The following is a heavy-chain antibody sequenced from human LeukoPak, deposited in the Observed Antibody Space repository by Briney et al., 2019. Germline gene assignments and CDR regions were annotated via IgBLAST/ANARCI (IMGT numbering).Heavy chain of an antibody. CDR2: INPNSGGT. D-gene: IGHD1-26*01. CDR3: ARSRHLGQGAPNI. Sequence: GASVKVSCKASGYTFTSYYMHWVRQAPGQGLEWMGWINPNSGGTNYAQKFQGRVTMTRDTSISTAYMELSRLRSDDTAVYYCARSRHLGQGAPNIWGQGTLVTVSS. V-gene: IGHV1-2*02. J-gene: IGHJ4*02. CDR1: GYTFTSYY.